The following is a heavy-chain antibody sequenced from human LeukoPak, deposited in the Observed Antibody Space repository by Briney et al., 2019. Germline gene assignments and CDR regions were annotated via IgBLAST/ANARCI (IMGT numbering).Heavy chain of an antibody. J-gene: IGHJ4*02. CDR1: GYTLTELS. V-gene: IGHV1-24*01. CDR2: FDPEDGET. Sequence: ASVKVSCKVSGYTLTELSMHWVRQAPGKGLEWMGGFDPEDGETIYAQKFQGRVTMTEDTSTDTAYMELSSLRSEDTAVYYCATTDCPRGYDISEDYWGQGTLVTVSS. CDR3: ATTDCPRGYDISEDY. D-gene: IGHD3-9*01.